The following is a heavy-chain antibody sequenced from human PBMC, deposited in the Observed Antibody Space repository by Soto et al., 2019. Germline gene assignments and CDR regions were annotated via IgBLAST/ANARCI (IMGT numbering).Heavy chain of an antibody. CDR1: GFTFSSYA. V-gene: IGHV3-23*01. J-gene: IGHJ4*02. Sequence: HPGGSLRLSCAASGFTFSSYAMSWVRQAPGKGLEWVSAISGSGGSTYYADSVKGRFTISRDNSKNTLYPQMNSLRAEDTAVYYCAKGSHYDFWSGYLTNFDYWGQGTLVTVSS. CDR2: ISGSGGST. D-gene: IGHD3-3*01. CDR3: AKGSHYDFWSGYLTNFDY.